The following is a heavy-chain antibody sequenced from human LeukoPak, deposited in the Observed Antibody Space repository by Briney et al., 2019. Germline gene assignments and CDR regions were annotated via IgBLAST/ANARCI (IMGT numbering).Heavy chain of an antibody. V-gene: IGHV3-9*01. D-gene: IGHD3-9*01. J-gene: IGHJ4*02. CDR1: GFTFDDYA. CDR3: AKSYDILTGYYAPIDY. Sequence: GGSLRLSCTASGFTFDDYAMHWVRQAPGKGLEWVSGISWNSGSIGYADSVKGRFTISRDNAKNSLYLQMNSLRAEDTALYYCAKSYDILTGYYAPIDYWGQGTLVTVSS. CDR2: ISWNSGSI.